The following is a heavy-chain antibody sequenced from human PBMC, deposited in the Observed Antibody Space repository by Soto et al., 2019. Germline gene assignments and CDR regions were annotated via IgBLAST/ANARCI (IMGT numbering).Heavy chain of an antibody. CDR1: GGTFSSYA. J-gene: IGHJ6*02. V-gene: IGHV1-69*01. Sequence: QVQLVQSGAEVKKPGSSVKVSCKASGGTFSSYAISWVRQAPGQGLEWMGGIIPIFGTANYAQKFQGRVTITADESTSTAYMELSSLRSEDTAVYYCARVVASITGTLNYYDSGMDVWGQGHTVTVS. D-gene: IGHD1-20*01. CDR3: ARVVASITGTLNYYDSGMDV. CDR2: IIPIFGTA.